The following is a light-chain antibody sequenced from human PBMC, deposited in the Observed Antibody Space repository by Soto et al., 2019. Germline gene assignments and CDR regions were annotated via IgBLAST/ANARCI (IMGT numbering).Light chain of an antibody. CDR3: QQYDRSPL. J-gene: IGKJ4*01. CDR2: GAS. CDR1: QSVSNSH. V-gene: IGKV3-20*01. Sequence: EIVWTQSPGALSLSPGERATLSCRASQSVSNSHSAWYQQKPGQAPRLLIYGASNRATGVSDRFSGSGSGTDFTLTITRLEPEDSAVYYCQQYDRSPLFGGGTKVEI.